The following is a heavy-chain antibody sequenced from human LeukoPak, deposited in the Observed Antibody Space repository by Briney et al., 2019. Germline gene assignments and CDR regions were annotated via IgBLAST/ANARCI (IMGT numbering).Heavy chain of an antibody. CDR1: GGSISSSSYY. CDR2: IYYSGST. J-gene: IGHJ6*03. V-gene: IGHV4-39*07. D-gene: IGHD3-10*01. Sequence: SETLSLTCTVSGGSISSSSYYWGWIRQPPGKGLEWIGSIYYSGSTNYNPSLKSRVTISVDTSKNQFSLKLSSVTAADTAVYYCARGQSVRGWTHYYYYYMDVWGKGTTVTISS. CDR3: ARGQSVRGWTHYYYYYMDV.